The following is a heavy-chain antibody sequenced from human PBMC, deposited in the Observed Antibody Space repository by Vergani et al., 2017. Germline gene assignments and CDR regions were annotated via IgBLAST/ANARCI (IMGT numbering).Heavy chain of an antibody. CDR2: INPNSGDT. D-gene: IGHD6-19*01. CDR3: ASIGYSSGWYSDY. CDR1: GYTFTGYY. J-gene: IGHJ4*02. V-gene: IGHV1-2*02. Sequence: QVQLVQSGAEVKKPGASVKVSCKASGYTFTGYYMHWVRQAPGQGLEWMGWINPNSGDTNYAQKFQGRVTMTGDTSISTAYMELSRLRSDDTAVYYCASIGYSSGWYSDYWGQGTLVTVSS.